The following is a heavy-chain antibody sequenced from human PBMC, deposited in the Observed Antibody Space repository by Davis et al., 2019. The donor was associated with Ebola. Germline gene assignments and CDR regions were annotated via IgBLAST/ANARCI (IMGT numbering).Heavy chain of an antibody. CDR1: GGSISSSSYY. J-gene: IGHJ4*02. D-gene: IGHD6-19*01. V-gene: IGHV4-39*07. CDR2: IYYSGST. CDR3: ARTEAVAGTLRSY. Sequence: MPSETLSLTCTVSGGSISSSSYYWGWIRQPPGKGLEWIGSIYYSGSTYYNPSLKSRVTISVDTSKQQLSLKLSSVTDADTAVYYCARTEAVAGTLRSYWGQGTLVTVSS.